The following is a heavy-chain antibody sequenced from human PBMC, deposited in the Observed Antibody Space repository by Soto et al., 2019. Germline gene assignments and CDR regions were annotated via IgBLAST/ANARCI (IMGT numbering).Heavy chain of an antibody. J-gene: IGHJ4*02. CDR1: GYTFTTYG. Sequence: QVHLVQSGAEVKRPGASVKVSCKGSGYTFTTYGITWVRQAPGQGLEWVGWISAHNGNTNYAQKPQGRVTVTRDTSTSTAYMELRSLRSDDTAVYYCARGRYGDYWGQGALVTVSS. CDR3: ARGRYGDY. V-gene: IGHV1-18*01. CDR2: ISAHNGNT. D-gene: IGHD1-1*01.